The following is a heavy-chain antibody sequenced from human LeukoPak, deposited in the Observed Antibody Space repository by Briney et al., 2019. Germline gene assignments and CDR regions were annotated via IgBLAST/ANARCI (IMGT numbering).Heavy chain of an antibody. V-gene: IGHV4-59*01. D-gene: IGHD4-23*01. Sequence: SETLSLTCTVSGGSISSYYWSWIRQPPGKGLEWIGYIYYSGSTNYNPSLKSRVTISVDTSKNQFSLKLSSVTAADTAVYYCALYGGNFSADYYYYGVDVWGQGTTVTVSS. CDR1: GGSISSYY. CDR2: IYYSGST. CDR3: ALYGGNFSADYYYYGVDV. J-gene: IGHJ6*02.